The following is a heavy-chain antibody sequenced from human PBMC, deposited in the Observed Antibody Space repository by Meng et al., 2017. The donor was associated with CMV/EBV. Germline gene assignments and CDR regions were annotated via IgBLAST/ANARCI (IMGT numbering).Heavy chain of an antibody. CDR3: ARDLPLDGMDV. CDR2: INQDGNER. V-gene: IGHV3-7*01. Sequence: GTLKISCAASEFTFSSYWMSWVRQAPGKGLERVANINQDGNERYYLHSVKGRFTISRDNAKNTLYLQMNSLRAEDTAVYYCARDLPLDGMDVWGQGTTVTVSS. CDR1: EFTFSSYW. J-gene: IGHJ6*02.